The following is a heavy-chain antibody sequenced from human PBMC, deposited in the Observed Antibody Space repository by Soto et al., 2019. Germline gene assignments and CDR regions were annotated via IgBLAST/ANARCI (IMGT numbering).Heavy chain of an antibody. CDR3: ATIMAGYDTYDY. J-gene: IGHJ4*02. D-gene: IGHD5-12*01. CDR2: INPNSGGT. CDR1: GYTFTGYY. V-gene: IGHV1-2*02. Sequence: GVSVKVSCKASGYTFTGYYMHWVRQAPGQGLEWMGWINPNSGGTNYAQKFQGRVTMTRDTSISTAYMELSRLRSDDTAVYYCATIMAGYDTYDYWGQGTLVTVSS.